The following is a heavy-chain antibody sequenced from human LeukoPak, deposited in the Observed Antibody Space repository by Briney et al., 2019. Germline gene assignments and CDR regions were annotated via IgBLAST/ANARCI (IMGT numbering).Heavy chain of an antibody. Sequence: ASVKVSCKASGSTFTDYYMHWVRQAPGQGLEWMGWINPNTGGTNYAQKFQGRVTMTRDTSISTAYMDLSRLRSDDTAVYYCVRDPGGSGGYKYYYYYYMDVWGKGTTVTISS. CDR2: INPNTGGT. D-gene: IGHD3-10*01. CDR1: GSTFTDYY. CDR3: VRDPGGSGGYKYYYYYYMDV. V-gene: IGHV1-2*02. J-gene: IGHJ6*03.